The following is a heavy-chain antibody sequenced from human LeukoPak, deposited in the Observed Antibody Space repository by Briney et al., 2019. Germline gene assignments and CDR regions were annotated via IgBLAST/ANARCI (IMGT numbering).Heavy chain of an antibody. CDR1: GFTFSDYT. V-gene: IGHV3-30*04. D-gene: IGHD5-12*01. CDR3: ARDRWRATDYFDN. CDR2: ISYDGNYR. Sequence: GGSLRLSCVASGFTFSDYTTHWVRQAPGKGLEWVTVISYDGNYRYYADSVKGRFTISRDNSKNTLYLQMNSLRPEDTAVYYCARDRWRATDYFDNWGQGTLVTVSS. J-gene: IGHJ4*02.